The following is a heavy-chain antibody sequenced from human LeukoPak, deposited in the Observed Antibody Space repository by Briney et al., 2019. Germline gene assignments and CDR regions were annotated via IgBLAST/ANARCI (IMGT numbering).Heavy chain of an antibody. CDR2: IIPILGIA. CDR1: GGTFSSYA. CDR3: ARDFYYDSSGCGY. J-gene: IGHJ3*01. D-gene: IGHD3-22*01. V-gene: IGHV1-69*04. Sequence: GASVKVSCKASGGTFSSYAISWVRQAPGQGLEWMGRIIPILGIANYAQKFQGRVTITADKSTSTAYMELSSLRSEDTAVYYCARDFYYDSSGCGYWGQGTMVTVSS.